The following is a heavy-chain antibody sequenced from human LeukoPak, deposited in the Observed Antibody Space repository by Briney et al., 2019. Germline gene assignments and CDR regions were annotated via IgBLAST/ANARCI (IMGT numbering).Heavy chain of an antibody. J-gene: IGHJ3*02. CDR3: ARDPPIYDFWSGYLSIIPNDAFDI. Sequence: SETLSLTCTVSGCSISSYYLSWIRQPAGKGLEWIGRIYTSGSTNYYPSLKSRVTIIVNTSNNQLSLKQISVTAADTAAYYCARDPPIYDFWSGYLSIIPNDAFDIWGQGKMVTVSS. CDR1: GCSISSYY. V-gene: IGHV4-4*07. CDR2: IYTSGST. D-gene: IGHD3-3*01.